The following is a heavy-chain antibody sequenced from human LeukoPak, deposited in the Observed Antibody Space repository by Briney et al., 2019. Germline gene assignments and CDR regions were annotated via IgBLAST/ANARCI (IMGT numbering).Heavy chain of an antibody. Sequence: GGSLRLSCAASGFTVSSNYMSWVRQAPGKGLEWVSVIYSGGSTYYADSVKGRFTISRDNSTNTLYLQMNSLRAEDTAVYYCAREGSSSWFDYWGQGTLVTVSS. CDR2: IYSGGST. CDR3: AREGSSSWFDY. J-gene: IGHJ4*02. CDR1: GFTVSSNY. D-gene: IGHD6-13*01. V-gene: IGHV3-53*01.